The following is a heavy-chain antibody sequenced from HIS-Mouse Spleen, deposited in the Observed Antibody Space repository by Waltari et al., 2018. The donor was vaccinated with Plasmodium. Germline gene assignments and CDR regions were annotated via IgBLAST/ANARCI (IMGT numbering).Heavy chain of an antibody. J-gene: IGHJ3*02. D-gene: IGHD6-19*01. CDR2: SRPYNGNT. CDR3: ARGSAGDAFDI. CDR1: GYTFTSYG. Sequence: QVQLVQSGAEVKKPGASVKVSCKSSGYTFTSYGIRWLRQAHGHGLEWMGWSRPYNGNTNFAQKLQGRVTMTTDTSTSTAYMELRSLRSDDTAVYYCARGSAGDAFDIWGQGTMVTVSS. V-gene: IGHV1-18*01.